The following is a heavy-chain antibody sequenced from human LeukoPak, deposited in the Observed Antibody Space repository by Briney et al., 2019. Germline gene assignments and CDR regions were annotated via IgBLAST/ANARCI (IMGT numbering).Heavy chain of an antibody. Sequence: PSETLSLTCTVSGGSISSSSYYWGWIRQPPGKGLEWIGSIYYSGSTYYNPSLKGRVTISVDTSKNQFSLKLSSVTAADTAVYYCARSTVTLHYWGQGTLVTVSS. J-gene: IGHJ4*02. CDR1: GGSISSSSYY. CDR3: ARSTVTLHY. CDR2: IYYSGST. D-gene: IGHD4-17*01. V-gene: IGHV4-39*01.